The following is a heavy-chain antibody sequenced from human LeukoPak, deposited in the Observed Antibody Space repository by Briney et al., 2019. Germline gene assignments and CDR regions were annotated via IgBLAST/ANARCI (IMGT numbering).Heavy chain of an antibody. D-gene: IGHD3-10*01. CDR1: GFTFSSYS. V-gene: IGHV3-21*01. CDR3: ARDGRFGFGESIYYYYYYGMDV. CDR2: ISSSSSYI. Sequence: GRSLRLSCAASGFTFSSYSMNWVRQAPGKGLEWVSSISSSSSYIYYADSVKGRFTISRDNAKNSLYLQMNSLRAEDTAVYYCARDGRFGFGESIYYYYYYGMDVWGQGTTVTVSS. J-gene: IGHJ6*02.